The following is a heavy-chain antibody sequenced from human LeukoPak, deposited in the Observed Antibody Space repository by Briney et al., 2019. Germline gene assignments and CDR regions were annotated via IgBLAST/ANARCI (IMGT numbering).Heavy chain of an antibody. J-gene: IGHJ4*02. CDR3: ARDWGAYYHFFDY. Sequence: GGSLRLSCEASGFSMSVYWMSWVRQAPGKGLEWVGNIKQDGSERNYADSVKGRFTISRDNAKKSLYLQMNSLRAEDTAVYYCARDWGAYYHFFDYWGQGTLVTVSS. CDR1: GFSMSVYW. D-gene: IGHD3-22*01. V-gene: IGHV3-7*01. CDR2: IKQDGSER.